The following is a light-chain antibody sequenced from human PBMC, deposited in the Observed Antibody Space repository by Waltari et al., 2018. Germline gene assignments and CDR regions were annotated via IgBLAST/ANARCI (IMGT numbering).Light chain of an antibody. V-gene: IGLV3-19*01. CDR2: GQD. CDR3: HSRDTSSTRV. J-gene: IGLJ2*01. CDR1: SLRRFY. Sequence: SSKLTQDPAVSVALGQTVKITCQGDSLRRFYASWYQQRPGQAPILVLYGQDNRPSGIPERFSGSTSGTTPSLTITGAQADDEADYYCHSRDTSSTRVFGGGTRLTV.